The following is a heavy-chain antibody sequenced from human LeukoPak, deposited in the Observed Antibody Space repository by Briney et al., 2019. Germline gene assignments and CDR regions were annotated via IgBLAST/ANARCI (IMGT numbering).Heavy chain of an antibody. CDR2: INHSGST. CDR3: ARGGYCSGGSCYAFDY. V-gene: IGHV4-34*01. D-gene: IGHD2-15*01. Sequence: SETLSLTCAVYGGSFSGYYWSWIRQPPGKGLEWIGEINHSGSTNYNPSLKSRVTISVDTSKNQFSLKLSSVTAADTAVYYCARGGYCSGGSCYAFDYWGQGTLVTVSS. CDR1: GGSFSGYY. J-gene: IGHJ4*02.